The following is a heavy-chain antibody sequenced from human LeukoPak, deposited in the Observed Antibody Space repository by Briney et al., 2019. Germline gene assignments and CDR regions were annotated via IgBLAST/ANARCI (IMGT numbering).Heavy chain of an antibody. Sequence: ASVKVSCKASGYTFTSYDINWVRQATGQGLEWMGWMNPNSGNTGYAQKFQDRVTMTRNTSISTAYMELSSLRSEDTAVYYCARGRIAARRSGNWFDPWGQGTLVTVSS. J-gene: IGHJ5*02. CDR2: MNPNSGNT. CDR1: GYTFTSYD. CDR3: ARGRIAARRSGNWFDP. D-gene: IGHD6-6*01. V-gene: IGHV1-8*01.